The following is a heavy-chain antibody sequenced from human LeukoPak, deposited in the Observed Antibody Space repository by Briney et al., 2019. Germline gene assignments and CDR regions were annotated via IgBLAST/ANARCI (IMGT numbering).Heavy chain of an antibody. V-gene: IGHV4-31*11. D-gene: IGHD5-12*01. CDR3: ARAPVATPSEFDY. CDR2: ISYGGNT. Sequence: SQTLSLTCAVSGDSISSGGYWWSWIRQHPGKGPEWIGYISYGGNTYYNPSLKSRVAISADTPKNQFSLKLSSTTTADTAVYYCARAPVATPSEFDYWGQGTLVTVSS. J-gene: IGHJ4*02. CDR1: GDSISSGGYW.